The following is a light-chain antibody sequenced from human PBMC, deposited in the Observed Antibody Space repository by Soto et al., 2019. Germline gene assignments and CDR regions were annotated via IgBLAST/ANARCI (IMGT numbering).Light chain of an antibody. V-gene: IGKV1-27*01. Sequence: DIQMTQSPSSLSASVGDRVTITCRASQGISNYLAWYQQKPGKVPKLLIYAASTLQSGVPSRFSCSGSGTDFTLNISSLQTEDVATYYCQKDNSAPRTFGQGIKVEIK. J-gene: IGKJ1*01. CDR3: QKDNSAPRT. CDR2: AAS. CDR1: QGISNY.